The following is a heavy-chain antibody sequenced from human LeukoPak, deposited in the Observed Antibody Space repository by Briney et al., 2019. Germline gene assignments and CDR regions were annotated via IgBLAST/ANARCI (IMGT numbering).Heavy chain of an antibody. CDR2: INDSGSS. J-gene: IGHJ3*02. Sequence: SETPSLTCVVYGGSFSGYYWTWIRQPPGKGLEWIGEINDSGSSNYNPSLKSRITMSVDTSENQISLKLSSVTAADTAVYYCARGGRITLFGVVIMRAFDIWGQGTMVTVSS. D-gene: IGHD3-3*01. V-gene: IGHV4-34*01. CDR3: ARGGRITLFGVVIMRAFDI. CDR1: GGSFSGYY.